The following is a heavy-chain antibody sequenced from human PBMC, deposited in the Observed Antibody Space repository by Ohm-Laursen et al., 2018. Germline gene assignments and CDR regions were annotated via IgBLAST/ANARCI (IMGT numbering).Heavy chain of an antibody. CDR1: GFTFNTYA. V-gene: IGHV3-23*01. CDR2: ISAGGGNT. J-gene: IGHJ4*02. Sequence: SLRLSCAASGFTFNTYAMHWVRQAPGKGLEWVSAISAGGGNTYYADSVKGRFTISRDNSKNTLYLQMNSLRAEDTAVYYCARSIKDYGDYGWGQGTLVTVSS. D-gene: IGHD4-17*01. CDR3: ARSIKDYGDYG.